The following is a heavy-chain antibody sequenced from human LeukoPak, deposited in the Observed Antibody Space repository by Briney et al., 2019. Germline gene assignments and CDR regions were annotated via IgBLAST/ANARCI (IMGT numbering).Heavy chain of an antibody. CDR3: ARENSGTFSIDY. V-gene: IGHV3-7*01. D-gene: IGHD1-26*01. CDR2: IKQDGSEK. Sequence: GGSLRLSCAASGFTFSIYWMTWVRQAPGKGREWVANIKQDGSEKYYVDSVKGRFTISRDNAKNSLYLQMSSLRAEDTAVYYCARENSGTFSIDYWGQGTLVTVSS. CDR1: GFTFSIYW. J-gene: IGHJ4*02.